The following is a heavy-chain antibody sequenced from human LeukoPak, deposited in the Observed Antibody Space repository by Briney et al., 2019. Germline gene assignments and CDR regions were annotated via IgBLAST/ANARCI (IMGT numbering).Heavy chain of an antibody. Sequence: PGGSLRLSCAASGFTFSSYAMSWVRQAPGKGLEWVSAISGGGGSTYYADSVKGRFTISRDNSKNTLYLQMNSLRAEDTAVYYCARVGFGELGPSDYWGQGTLATVSS. J-gene: IGHJ4*02. V-gene: IGHV3-23*01. D-gene: IGHD3-10*01. CDR1: GFTFSSYA. CDR3: ARVGFGELGPSDY. CDR2: ISGGGGST.